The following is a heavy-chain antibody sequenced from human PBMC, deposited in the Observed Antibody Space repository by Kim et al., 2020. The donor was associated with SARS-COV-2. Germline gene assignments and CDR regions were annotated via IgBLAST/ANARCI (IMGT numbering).Heavy chain of an antibody. D-gene: IGHD6-25*01. Sequence: GGSLRLSCAASGVTFSSYSINWVRQAPGKGLEWVSAITGSADKTYYADSVKGRFTISRDNSKNTLSLEMNSLRAEDSAIYYCATISGYFRYWGQGTLVTVSS. CDR2: ITGSADKT. J-gene: IGHJ1*01. CDR3: ATISGYFRY. V-gene: IGHV3-23*01. CDR1: GVTFSSYS.